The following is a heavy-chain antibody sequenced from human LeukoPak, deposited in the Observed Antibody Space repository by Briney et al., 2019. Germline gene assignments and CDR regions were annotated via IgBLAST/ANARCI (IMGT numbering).Heavy chain of an antibody. Sequence: QPGGSLRLSCTASGFRLGDHSISWVRQAPGEGLEWVGFISSKPYGATAEYASSVEGTFTISRDDSEGIAYLHMSSLKTEDTAVYYCARHRALTLDLWGPGTPVTVSS. CDR1: GFRLGDHS. V-gene: IGHV3-49*04. CDR3: ARHRALTLDL. D-gene: IGHD1-14*01. CDR2: ISSKPYGATA. J-gene: IGHJ5*02.